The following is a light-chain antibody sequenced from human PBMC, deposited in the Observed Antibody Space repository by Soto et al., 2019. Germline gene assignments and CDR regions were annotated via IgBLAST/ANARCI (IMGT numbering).Light chain of an antibody. CDR3: SSYTSSSIDYV. V-gene: IGLV2-14*01. Sequence: QSVLTQPASVSGSPGQSITISCTGTSSDVGGYNYVSWYQQHPGKAPKLMIYEVSNRPSGVSNRFSGSKSGNTASLTISGLQAEDEADYYCSSYTSSSIDYVFGTGTKAHRP. CDR1: SSDVGGYNY. J-gene: IGLJ1*01. CDR2: EVS.